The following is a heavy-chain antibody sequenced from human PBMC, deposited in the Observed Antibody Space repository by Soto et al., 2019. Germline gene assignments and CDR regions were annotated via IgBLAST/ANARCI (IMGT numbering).Heavy chain of an antibody. D-gene: IGHD5-12*01. CDR1: GGSISSYY. Sequence: QVQLQESGPGLVKPSETLSLTCTVSGGSISSYYWSWIRQPPGKGLEWIGYIYYSGRTNYNPSPNSRVTISVDTSKNHSPLKRSSVTAADTAVYYCARYSGYDPYYFDYWGQGTLVTVSS. V-gene: IGHV4-59*08. J-gene: IGHJ4*02. CDR3: ARYSGYDPYYFDY. CDR2: IYYSGRT.